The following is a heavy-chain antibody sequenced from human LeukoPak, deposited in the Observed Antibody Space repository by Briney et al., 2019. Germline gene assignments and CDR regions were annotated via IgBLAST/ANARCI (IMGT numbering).Heavy chain of an antibody. V-gene: IGHV3-7*05. CDR3: VRDLDF. J-gene: IGHJ4*02. CDR1: GFTFSSYW. CDR2: LKPDGRDK. Sequence: GGSLRLSCAASGFTFSSYWMDWVRQAPGKGLEWVANLKPDGRDKYYTDSVKGRFTISRDNAKGSLYLQMNSLRAEDTAVYYCVRDLDFWGQGTLVTVSP.